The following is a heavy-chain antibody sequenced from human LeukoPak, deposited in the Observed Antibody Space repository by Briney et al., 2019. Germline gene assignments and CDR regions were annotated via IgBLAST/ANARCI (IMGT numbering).Heavy chain of an antibody. CDR1: GFTFSSYW. Sequence: GGSLRLSCAASGFTFSSYWMSWVRQAPGKGPEWVANIKQDGSEKYYVDSVKGRFTFSRDNAKNSLYLQMNSLRVDDTAVYYCARNRDWAFDYWGQGSLVTVSS. V-gene: IGHV3-7*02. D-gene: IGHD2-21*02. J-gene: IGHJ4*02. CDR3: ARNRDWAFDY. CDR2: IKQDGSEK.